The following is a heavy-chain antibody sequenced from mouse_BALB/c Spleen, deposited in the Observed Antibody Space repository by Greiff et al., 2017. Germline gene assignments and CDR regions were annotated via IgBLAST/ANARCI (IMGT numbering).Heavy chain of an antibody. J-gene: IGHJ2*01. CDR2: ISSGSSTI. D-gene: IGHD2-4*01. V-gene: IGHV5-17*02. Sequence: EVQVVESGGGLVQPGGSRKLSCAASGFTFSSFGMHWVRQAPEKGLEWVAYISSGSSTIYYADTVKGRFTISRDNPKNTLFLQMTSLRSEDTAMYYCARRGMITTGYFDYWGQGTTLTVSS. CDR3: ARRGMITTGYFDY. CDR1: GFTFSSFG.